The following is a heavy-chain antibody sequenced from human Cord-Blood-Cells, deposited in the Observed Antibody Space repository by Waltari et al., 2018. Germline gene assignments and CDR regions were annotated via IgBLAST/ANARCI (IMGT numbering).Heavy chain of an antibody. D-gene: IGHD6-13*01. Sequence: QVQLVQSGAEVKKPGASVKVSCKASGYTFTGYYMHWGRQAPGQGLEWMGWINPNSGGTNYAQKFQGWVTMTRDTSISTAYRELSRLRSDDTAVYYCAREAAGTGGGFDYWGQGTLVTVSS. CDR2: INPNSGGT. J-gene: IGHJ4*02. CDR3: AREAAGTGGGFDY. V-gene: IGHV1-2*04. CDR1: GYTFTGYY.